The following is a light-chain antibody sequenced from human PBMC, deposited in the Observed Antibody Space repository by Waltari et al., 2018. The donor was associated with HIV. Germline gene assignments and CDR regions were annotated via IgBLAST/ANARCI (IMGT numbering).Light chain of an antibody. Sequence: AIRMTQSPSSFSASTGDRVTITCRASQDIRGFFAWYQQQPGKAPNLLIFGASTLQSGVPSRFNGRGSGTDFTLTISCLQSEDFATYYCQQYYNYPRTFGQGTRVELK. CDR1: QDIRGF. J-gene: IGKJ1*01. V-gene: IGKV1-8*01. CDR2: GAS. CDR3: QQYYNYPRT.